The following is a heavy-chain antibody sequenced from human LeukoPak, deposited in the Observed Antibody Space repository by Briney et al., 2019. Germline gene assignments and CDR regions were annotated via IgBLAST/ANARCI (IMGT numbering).Heavy chain of an antibody. Sequence: SETLSLTCTVSAGSVSSSYWSWIRQPPGRGLEWIGYMYYSGPTKYNPSLKSRVTISIDPSKNQFSLRLSSVTAADTAVYYCARQGYSNGYFWYFDLWGRGTLVTVSS. J-gene: IGHJ2*01. D-gene: IGHD5-18*01. V-gene: IGHV4-59*08. CDR1: AGSVSSSY. CDR2: MYYSGPT. CDR3: ARQGYSNGYFWYFDL.